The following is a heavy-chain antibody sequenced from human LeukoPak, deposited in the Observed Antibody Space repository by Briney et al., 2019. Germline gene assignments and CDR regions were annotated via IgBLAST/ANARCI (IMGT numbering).Heavy chain of an antibody. D-gene: IGHD6-25*01. Sequence: GASVKASCKASGYTFTSYDINWVRQATGQGLEWMGWMNPNSGNTGYAQKFQGRVTMTRNTSISTAYMELSSLRSEDTAVYYCARVESGRPTDNWLDPWGQGTLVTVSS. CDR1: GYTFTSYD. V-gene: IGHV1-8*01. CDR3: ARVESGRPTDNWLDP. J-gene: IGHJ5*02. CDR2: MNPNSGNT.